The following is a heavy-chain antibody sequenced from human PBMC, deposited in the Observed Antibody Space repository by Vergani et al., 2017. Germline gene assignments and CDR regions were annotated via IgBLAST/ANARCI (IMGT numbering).Heavy chain of an antibody. CDR3: AREPMNAVGATKNFDY. Sequence: QVQLVQSGAEVKKPGASVKVSCKASGYIFTSYYMHWVRQAPGQGLEWMGIINPSGGSTSYAQKLQGRVTMTRETSTSTVYMELSSLRSEDTAVYYCAREPMNAVGATKNFDYWGQGTLVTVSS. V-gene: IGHV1-46*04. CDR1: GYIFTSYY. J-gene: IGHJ4*02. CDR2: INPSGGST. D-gene: IGHD1-26*01.